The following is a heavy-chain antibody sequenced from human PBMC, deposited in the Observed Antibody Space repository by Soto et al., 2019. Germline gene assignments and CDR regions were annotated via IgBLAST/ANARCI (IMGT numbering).Heavy chain of an antibody. CDR3: AKDEIHGSSWSRGWFDP. J-gene: IGHJ5*02. V-gene: IGHV3-23*01. CDR1: GFTFSSYA. CDR2: ISGSGGST. Sequence: EVQLLESGGGLVQPGGSLRLSCAASGFTFSSYAMSWVRQAPGKGLEWVSAISGSGGSTYYADSVKGRFTISRDNSKNTLYLQMNSLRAEDTAVYYCAKDEIHGSSWSRGWFDPWGQGTLVTVSS. D-gene: IGHD6-13*01.